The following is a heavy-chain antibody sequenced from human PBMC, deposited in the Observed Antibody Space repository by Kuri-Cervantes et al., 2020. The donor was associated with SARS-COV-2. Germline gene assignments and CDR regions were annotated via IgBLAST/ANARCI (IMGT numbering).Heavy chain of an antibody. V-gene: IGHV5-51*01. J-gene: IGHJ3*02. D-gene: IGHD3-22*01. CDR2: IYPGDSDT. CDR3: ARPLYYYDSSGYPGSVVAFDI. Sequence: KVSCKGSGYSFTSYWIGWVRQMPGKGLEWMGIIYPGDSDTRYSPSFQGQVTISADKSISTAYLQWSSLKASDTAMYYCARPLYYYDSSGYPGSVVAFDIWGQGTTVTVSS. CDR1: GYSFTSYW.